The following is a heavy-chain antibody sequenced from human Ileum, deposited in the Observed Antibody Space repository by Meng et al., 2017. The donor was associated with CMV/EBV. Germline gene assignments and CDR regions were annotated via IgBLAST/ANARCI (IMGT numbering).Heavy chain of an antibody. CDR1: GFTFSIYE. Sequence: GGSLRLSCAASGFTFSIYEMNWVRQAPGKGLEWVSYISSSGITIYYADSVKGRFTISRDNAKNSLCLQMNSLRAEDTAVYYCARGVYDSSGYYYPWGQGTLVTVSS. J-gene: IGHJ5*02. CDR2: ISSSGITI. CDR3: ARGVYDSSGYYYP. D-gene: IGHD3-22*01. V-gene: IGHV3-48*03.